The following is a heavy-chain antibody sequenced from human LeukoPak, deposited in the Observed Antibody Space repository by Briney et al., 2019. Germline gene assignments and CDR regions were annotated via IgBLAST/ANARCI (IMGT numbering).Heavy chain of an antibody. V-gene: IGHV4-39*01. D-gene: IGHD3-3*01. J-gene: IGHJ4*02. CDR1: GGSISSSGYY. Sequence: SETLSLTCTVSGGSISSSGYYWGWIRQPPGKGLEWIGSIYYSGSTYYNPSLKSRVTISVDTSKNQFSLKLSSVTAADTAVYYCARHSPPNWSGYYTPFDYWGQGTLVTVSS. CDR2: IYYSGST. CDR3: ARHSPPNWSGYYTPFDY.